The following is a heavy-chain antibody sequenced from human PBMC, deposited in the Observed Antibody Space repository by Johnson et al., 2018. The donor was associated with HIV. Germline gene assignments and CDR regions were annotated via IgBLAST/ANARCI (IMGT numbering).Heavy chain of an antibody. CDR2: ISWNSGSI. J-gene: IGHJ3*02. CDR3: AKEAAMVQGGAFDI. D-gene: IGHD3-10*01. V-gene: IGHV3-9*01. CDR1: RFTFSNAW. Sequence: QLVESGGGLVQPGGSLRLSCAASRFTFSNAWMSWVRQAPGKGLEWVSGISWNSGSIGYADSVKGRFTISRDNAKNSLYLQMNSLRAEDTALYYCAKEAAMVQGGAFDIWGQGTMVTVSS.